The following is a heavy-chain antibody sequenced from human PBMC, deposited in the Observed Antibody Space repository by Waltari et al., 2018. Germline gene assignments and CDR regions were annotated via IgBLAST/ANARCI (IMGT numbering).Heavy chain of an antibody. Sequence: QVQLQESGPGLVKPSETLSLTCTVSGGSISSYYWSWIRQPPGKGLEWIGYIYYSGRTNYNPALKSRVTISVDTSKNQFSLKLSSVTAADTAVYYCARALGGRGPFDYWGQGTLVTVSS. J-gene: IGHJ4*02. CDR3: ARALGGRGPFDY. V-gene: IGHV4-59*01. CDR2: IYYSGRT. CDR1: GGSISSYY.